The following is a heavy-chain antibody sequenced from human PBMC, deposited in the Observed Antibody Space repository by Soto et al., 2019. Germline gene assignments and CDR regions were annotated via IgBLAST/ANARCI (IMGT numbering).Heavy chain of an antibody. CDR2: INHSGST. CDR3: ARDSVAVAGTKGPDAFDI. J-gene: IGHJ3*02. CDR1: GGSFSGYY. Sequence: SDTLSLTCAVSGGSFSGYYWSWIRQPPGKGLEWIGEINHSGSTNYNPSLKSRVTISVDTSKNQFSLKLSSVTAADTAVYYCARDSVAVAGTKGPDAFDIWGQGTMVTVSS. D-gene: IGHD6-19*01. V-gene: IGHV4-34*01.